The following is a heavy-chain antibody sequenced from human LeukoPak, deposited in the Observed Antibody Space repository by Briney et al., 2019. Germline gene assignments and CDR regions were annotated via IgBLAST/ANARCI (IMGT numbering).Heavy chain of an antibody. V-gene: IGHV4-38-2*01. CDR1: GYSISNGYY. J-gene: IGHJ6*03. Sequence: SETLSLTCAVSGYSISNGYYWVWIRQPPGRGLEWIGSLYHSDSAYYNTSLRSRVSMSVDTSKNQFSLTLSLVPAADTAVYYCARQHDSYYYYYIDVWGSGTTVTVSS. CDR3: ARQHDSYYYYYIDV. CDR2: LYHSDSA.